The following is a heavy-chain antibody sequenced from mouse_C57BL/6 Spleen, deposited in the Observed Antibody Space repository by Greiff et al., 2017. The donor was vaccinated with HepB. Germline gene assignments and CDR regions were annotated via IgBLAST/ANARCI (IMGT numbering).Heavy chain of an antibody. D-gene: IGHD2-3*01. V-gene: IGHV1-15*01. CDR1: GYTFTDYE. CDR3: TRWGWLPGYFDY. Sequence: QVQLQQPGAELVKPGASVTLSCKASGYTFTDYEMHWVKQTPVHGLEWIGAIDPETGGTAYNQKFKGKAILTADKSSSTAYMELRSLTSEDSAVYYCTRWGWLPGYFDYWGQGTTLTVSS. CDR2: IDPETGGT. J-gene: IGHJ2*01.